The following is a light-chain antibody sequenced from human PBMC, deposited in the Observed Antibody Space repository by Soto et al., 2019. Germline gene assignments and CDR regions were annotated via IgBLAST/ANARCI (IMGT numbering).Light chain of an antibody. CDR2: DVS. CDR3: SSYASSSPPVV. CDR1: SSDVGGYNY. J-gene: IGLJ2*01. V-gene: IGLV2-14*01. Sequence: QSALTQPASVSGSPGQSITISCTGTSSDVGGYNYVSWYQQYPGKAPELMIFDVSNRPSGVSNRFSGSKSGNTASLTISGLQAENEADYYCSSYASSSPPVVFGGGTKLTVL.